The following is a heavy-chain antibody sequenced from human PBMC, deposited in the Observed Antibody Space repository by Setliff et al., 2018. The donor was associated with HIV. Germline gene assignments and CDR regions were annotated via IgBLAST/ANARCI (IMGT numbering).Heavy chain of an antibody. CDR3: AADTGFYFDSTGYSTAFDI. V-gene: IGHV4-31*03. Sequence: PSETLSLTCTVSGDSISSITYSWNWIRQLPGKGLEWIGHIYTSGNADYNPSLKSRLSISVDTSKKHFSLKLSSVTAADTAVYYCAADTGFYFDSTGYSTAFDIWGPGTMGTVSS. J-gene: IGHJ3*02. CDR2: IYTSGNA. D-gene: IGHD3-22*01. CDR1: GDSISSITYS.